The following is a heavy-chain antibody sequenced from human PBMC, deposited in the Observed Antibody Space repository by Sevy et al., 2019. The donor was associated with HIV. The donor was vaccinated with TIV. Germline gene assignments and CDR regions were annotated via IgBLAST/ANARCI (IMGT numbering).Heavy chain of an antibody. CDR3: ATTKDYYDSSGYPFDY. D-gene: IGHD3-22*01. V-gene: IGHV1-24*01. Sequence: ASVKVSCKVSGYTLAKFSIHWVRQAPGKGLEWMTSFDPEDGDPEDSKTIYAQKFLGRVIMTEDTSTDTAYMELSSLRSDDTAVYYCATTKDYYDSSGYPFDYWGQGTLVTVSS. CDR1: GYTLAKFS. J-gene: IGHJ4*02. CDR2: FDPEDGDPEDSKT.